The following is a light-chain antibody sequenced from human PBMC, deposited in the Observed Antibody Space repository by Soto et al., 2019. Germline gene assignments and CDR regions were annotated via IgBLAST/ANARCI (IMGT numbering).Light chain of an antibody. Sequence: EIVLTQSPGTLSLSPGERATLSCRASQSVSSSYLAWYQQKPGQAPRLLIYGASGRATGIPDRFSGSGSGTDFTLNISRLEPEDFAVYYCQQYPGYTFGQGTKLEIK. CDR1: QSVSSSY. CDR2: GAS. V-gene: IGKV3-20*01. CDR3: QQYPGYT. J-gene: IGKJ2*01.